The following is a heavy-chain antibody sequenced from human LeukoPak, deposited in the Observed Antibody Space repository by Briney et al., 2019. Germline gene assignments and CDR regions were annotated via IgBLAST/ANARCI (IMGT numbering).Heavy chain of an antibody. Sequence: SVKVSCKASGGTFSSYAISWVRQAPGQGLEWVGGIIPIFGTANYAQKFQGRVTITTDESTSTAYMELSSLRSEDTAEYYCRHAASYSSSWYDYWGQGTLVTVSS. V-gene: IGHV1-69*05. CDR2: IIPIFGTA. J-gene: IGHJ4*02. CDR1: GGTFSSYA. D-gene: IGHD6-13*01. CDR3: RHAASYSSSWYDY.